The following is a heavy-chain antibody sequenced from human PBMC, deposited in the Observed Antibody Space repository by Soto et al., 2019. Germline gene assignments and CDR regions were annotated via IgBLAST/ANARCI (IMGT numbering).Heavy chain of an antibody. V-gene: IGHV3-21*01. CDR1: GFTFSSYS. D-gene: IGHD2-2*02. Sequence: EVQLVESGGGLVKPGGSLRLSCAASGFTFSSYSMNWVRQAPGKGLEWVSSISSSSSYIYYADSVKRILTIPRDNAKNSLYLQMNSLRAEDAAVYYCARYSKYRLLYDYWGQGTLGNGSP. J-gene: IGHJ4*02. CDR3: ARYSKYRLLYDY. CDR2: ISSSSSYI.